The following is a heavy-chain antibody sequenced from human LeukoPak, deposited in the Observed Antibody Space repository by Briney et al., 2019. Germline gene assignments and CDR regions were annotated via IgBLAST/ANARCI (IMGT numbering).Heavy chain of an antibody. V-gene: IGHV3-30*18. CDR1: GFTFSSYG. CDR3: AKELRYTYGWRNFDY. Sequence: QTGGSLRLSCAASGFTFSSYGMHWVRQAPGKGLEWVAVISYDGSNKYYADSVKGRFIISRDNSENTVFLHMNSLRADDTAVYYCAKELRYTYGWRNFDYWGQGTLVTVSS. D-gene: IGHD2-8*02. CDR2: ISYDGSNK. J-gene: IGHJ4*02.